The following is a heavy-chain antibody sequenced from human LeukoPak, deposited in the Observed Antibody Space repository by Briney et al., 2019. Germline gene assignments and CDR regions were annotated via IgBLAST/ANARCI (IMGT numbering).Heavy chain of an antibody. Sequence: PARSLRLSCAASGFTFSDYGMHWVRQAPGKGLEGVAVIWNDGTNKYYGDSVKGRFTISRDDSKNTVYLQMNGLRGGDSAVYYCAKYAQRGFDYSNSLEYWGQGTLVTVSS. D-gene: IGHD4-11*01. J-gene: IGHJ4*02. CDR2: IWNDGTNK. CDR1: GFTFSDYG. V-gene: IGHV3-33*06. CDR3: AKYAQRGFDYSNSLEY.